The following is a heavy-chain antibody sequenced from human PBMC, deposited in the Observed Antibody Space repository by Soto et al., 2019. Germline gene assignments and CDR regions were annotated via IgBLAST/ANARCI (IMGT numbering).Heavy chain of an antibody. J-gene: IGHJ4*02. Sequence: SGFTFSTYAMHWVRQAPGKGLEWVAVISYDGTRTNYADSVKGRFTISRENAKNTLYLQMNSLRAEDTAVYYCARVYYQDGSVDRYFDNWGQGTLVTVSS. CDR2: ISYDGTRT. V-gene: IGHV3-30*04. CDR3: ARVYYQDGSVDRYFDN. CDR1: GFTFSTYA. D-gene: IGHD3-22*01.